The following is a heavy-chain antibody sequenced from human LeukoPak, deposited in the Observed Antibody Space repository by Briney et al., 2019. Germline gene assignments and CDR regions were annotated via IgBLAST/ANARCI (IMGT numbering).Heavy chain of an antibody. Sequence: ASVKVSCKASGGTFSSYAISWVRQAPGQGLEWKGRIIPILGIANYAQKFQGRVTITADKSTSTAYMELSSLRSEDTAVYYCARDRVGPIDTAESRYFDYWGQGTLVTVSS. J-gene: IGHJ4*02. CDR1: GGTFSSYA. D-gene: IGHD5-18*01. V-gene: IGHV1-69*04. CDR3: ARDRVGPIDTAESRYFDY. CDR2: IIPILGIA.